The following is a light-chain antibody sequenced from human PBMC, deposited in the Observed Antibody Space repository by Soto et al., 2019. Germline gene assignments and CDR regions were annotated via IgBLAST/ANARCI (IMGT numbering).Light chain of an antibody. V-gene: IGKV1-5*01. CDR3: QQYNSYSHT. CDR2: DAS. Sequence: DIQMTQSPSTLSASVGDRVTISCRASHSISSWLAWYQQKPGKAPKLLIYDASSLESGVPSRFSGSGSGTEFTLTISSLQPDDFATYYCQQYNSYSHTFGQGTRLEIK. CDR1: HSISSW. J-gene: IGKJ5*01.